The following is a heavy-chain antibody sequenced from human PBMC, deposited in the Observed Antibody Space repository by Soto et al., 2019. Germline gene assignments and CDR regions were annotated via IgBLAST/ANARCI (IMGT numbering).Heavy chain of an antibody. CDR2: IRSEFDGGTT. D-gene: IGHD2-15*01. CDR3: TTRCGGGGCYY. J-gene: IGHJ4*02. CDR1: GFTFTNAW. V-gene: IGHV3-15*01. Sequence: EVQLLESGGGLVKPGGSLRLSCAVSGFTFTNAWMSWVRQVPGKGPEWIGRIRSEFDGGTTDYAAPVKGRFTVSRDDSKNTLYLQMNSLKIEDTAVYYCTTRCGGGGCYYWGQGTLVTVSS.